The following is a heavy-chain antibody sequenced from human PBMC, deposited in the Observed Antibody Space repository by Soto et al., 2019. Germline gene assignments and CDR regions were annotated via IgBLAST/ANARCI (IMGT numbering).Heavy chain of an antibody. D-gene: IGHD6-13*01. CDR2: IIPILGIA. CDR3: AREGSSSWAFDY. CDR1: GGTFSSYT. V-gene: IGHV1-69*08. Sequence: QVQLVQSGAEVKKPGSSVKVSCKASGGTFSSYTISWVRQAPGQGLEWMGRIIPILGIANYAQKFQGRVTITADKSTSTACMALSSLRSEDTAVYYCAREGSSSWAFDYWGQGTLVTVSS. J-gene: IGHJ4*02.